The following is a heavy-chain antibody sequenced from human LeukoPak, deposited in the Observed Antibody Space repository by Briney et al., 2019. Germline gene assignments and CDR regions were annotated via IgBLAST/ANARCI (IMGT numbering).Heavy chain of an antibody. J-gene: IGHJ4*02. V-gene: IGHV3-33*08. Sequence: PGGSLRLSCAASGFTFSSYAMHWDRQAPGKGLEWVAVIWYDGSNKYYADSVKGRFTISRDNSRNTLYLQMNSLRAEDTAVYYCVRELPPVVQYYFDYWGPGTLVTVSS. CDR1: GFTFSSYA. D-gene: IGHD3-22*01. CDR3: VRELPPVVQYYFDY. CDR2: IWYDGSNK.